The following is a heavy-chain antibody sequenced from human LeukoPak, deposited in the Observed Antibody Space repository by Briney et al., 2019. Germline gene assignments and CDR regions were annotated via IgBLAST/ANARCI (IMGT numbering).Heavy chain of an antibody. D-gene: IGHD3-22*01. CDR3: ARKVPNDSSGYYYRGQFDP. J-gene: IGHJ5*02. V-gene: IGHV4-59*01. CDR1: GGSISSYY. CDR2: IFYTGST. Sequence: MSSETLSLTCTVSGGSISSYYWSWIRQPPGKGLEWIGYIFYTGSTNYNPSLKSRVTISVLTSKNRFSLKLSSVTAADTAVYYCARKVPNDSSGYYYRGQFDPWGQGTLVTVSS.